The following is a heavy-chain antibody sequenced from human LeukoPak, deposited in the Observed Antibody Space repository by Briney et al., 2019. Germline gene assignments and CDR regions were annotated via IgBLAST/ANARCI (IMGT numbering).Heavy chain of an antibody. D-gene: IGHD2-2*01. CDR1: GYTFSNYD. Sequence: ASVKVSCKASGYTFSNYDITWVRQAPGQGLEWMGRISASNGDTNYAQSLQGRDTMTTDTSTSTVYMEVRSLRSDDTAMYYCARDPYHRLGPPLDLWGQGILVTVSS. CDR2: ISASNGDT. J-gene: IGHJ4*02. CDR3: ARDPYHRLGPPLDL. V-gene: IGHV1-18*01.